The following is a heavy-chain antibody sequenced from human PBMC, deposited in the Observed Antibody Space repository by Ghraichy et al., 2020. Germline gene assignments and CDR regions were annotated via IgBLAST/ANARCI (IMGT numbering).Heavy chain of an antibody. V-gene: IGHV1-3*01. CDR3: ARDWVFGCSSTSCYMNWFDP. CDR2: INAGNGNT. J-gene: IGHJ5*02. CDR1: GYTFTSYA. Sequence: ASVKVSCKASGYTFTSYAMHWVRQAPGQRLEWMGWINAGNGNTKYSQKFQGRVTITRDTSASTAYMELSSLRSEDTAVYYCARDWVFGCSSTSCYMNWFDPWGQGTLVTVSS. D-gene: IGHD2-2*02.